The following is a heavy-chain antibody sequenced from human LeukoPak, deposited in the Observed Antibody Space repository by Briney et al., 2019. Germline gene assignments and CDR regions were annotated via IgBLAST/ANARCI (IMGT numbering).Heavy chain of an antibody. V-gene: IGHV4-59*01. CDR2: IYYSGST. J-gene: IGHJ5*02. Sequence: SETLSLTCTVSGGSISSYYWSWIRQPPGKGLEWIGYIYYSGSTNYNPSLKSRVTISVDTSKNQFSLKLSSVTAADTAVYYCARGVDTAMVTVGWFDPWGQGTLVTVSS. CDR3: ARGVDTAMVTVGWFDP. D-gene: IGHD5-18*01. CDR1: GGSISSYY.